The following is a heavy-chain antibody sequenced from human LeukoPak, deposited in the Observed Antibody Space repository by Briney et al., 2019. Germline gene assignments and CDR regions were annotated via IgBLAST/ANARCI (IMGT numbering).Heavy chain of an antibody. V-gene: IGHV4-4*02. Sequence: SETLSLTCAVSGDSISNNWWTWVRQPPGKGLEWIGEIYHSGSTKYNPSLKSRVTTSVDTSKNQFSLKLSSVTAADTAVYYCARASLDYGDSYYYYYMDVWGKGTTVTVSS. CDR1: GDSISNNW. CDR3: ARASLDYGDSYYYYYMDV. D-gene: IGHD4-17*01. J-gene: IGHJ6*03. CDR2: IYHSGST.